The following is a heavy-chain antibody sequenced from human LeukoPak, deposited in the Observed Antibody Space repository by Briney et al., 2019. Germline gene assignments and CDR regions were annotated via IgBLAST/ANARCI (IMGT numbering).Heavy chain of an antibody. CDR1: GGSFSPYY. V-gene: IGHV4-34*01. Sequence: SETLSLTCAVYGGSFSPYYWSWIRQPPWKGLEWIGEINHSGSTNYNPSLKSRVTISVDTSKNQFSLRLSSVTAADTAVYYCARGGFYCGGDCYVDYWGQGTLVTVSS. CDR3: ARGGFYCGGDCYVDY. CDR2: INHSGST. J-gene: IGHJ4*02. D-gene: IGHD2-21*02.